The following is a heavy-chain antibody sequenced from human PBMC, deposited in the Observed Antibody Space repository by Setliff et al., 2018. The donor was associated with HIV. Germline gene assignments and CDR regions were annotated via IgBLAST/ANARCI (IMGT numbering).Heavy chain of an antibody. D-gene: IGHD3-16*01. J-gene: IGHJ5*02. CDR2: INHSGST. CDR3: VRHVGKFSSDARYYGVGWFDR. Sequence: SETLSLTCSVSGGSISSNSYFWGWIRQPPGRGLEWIGEINHSGSTNYNPSLKSRVTISVDKSKKQFSLKLNSVTAADTAVYYCVRHVGKFSSDARYYGVGWFDRWGQGTLVTVSS. V-gene: IGHV4-39*01. CDR1: GGSISSNSYF.